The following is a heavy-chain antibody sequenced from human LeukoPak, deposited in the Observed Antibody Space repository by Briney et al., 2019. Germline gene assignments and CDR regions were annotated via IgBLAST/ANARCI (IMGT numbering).Heavy chain of an antibody. CDR1: GFTFSSYS. CDR2: ISSSSSTI. D-gene: IGHD6-6*01. V-gene: IGHV3-48*01. Sequence: GGSLRLSCAASGFTFSSYSMNWVRQAPGKGLEWVSCISSSSSTIYYADSVKGRFTISRDNAKNSLYLQMNSLRAEDTAVYYCAREAARVSFDYWGQGTLVTVSS. CDR3: AREAARVSFDY. J-gene: IGHJ4*02.